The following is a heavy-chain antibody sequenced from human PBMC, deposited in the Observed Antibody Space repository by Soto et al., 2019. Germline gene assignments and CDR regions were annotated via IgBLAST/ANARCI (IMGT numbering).Heavy chain of an antibody. J-gene: IGHJ4*02. CDR3: ARVVGTSYQDY. V-gene: IGHV3-53*04. CDR2: IYSGGST. CDR1: GFTVSSNY. D-gene: IGHD2-2*01. Sequence: EVQLVESGGGLVQPGGSLRRSCAASGFTVSSNYMSWVRQAPGKGLEWVSGIYSGGSTYYADSVKGRITISRHNSKNTLYLQMNSLRAEDTAVYYCARVVGTSYQDYWGQGTLVTVSA.